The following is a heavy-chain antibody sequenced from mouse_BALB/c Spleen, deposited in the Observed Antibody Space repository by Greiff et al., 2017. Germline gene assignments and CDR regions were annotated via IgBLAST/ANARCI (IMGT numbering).Heavy chain of an antibody. CDR2: ISYSGST. CDR3: ASLNRGAMDY. V-gene: IGHV3-2*02. CDR1: GYSITSDYA. J-gene: IGHJ4*01. Sequence: EVKLVESGPGLVKPSQSLSLTCTVTGYSITSDYAWNWIRQFPGNLLEWMGYISYSGSTSYNPSLKSRISITRDTSKNQFFLQLNSVTTEDTATYCCASLNRGAMDYWGQGTSVTVSA.